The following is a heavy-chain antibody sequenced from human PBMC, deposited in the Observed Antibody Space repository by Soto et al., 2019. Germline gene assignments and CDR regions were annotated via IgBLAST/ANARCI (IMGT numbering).Heavy chain of an antibody. Sequence: SSETLSLTCAVSCGSIISADSYCFWIRKHPGKGLELIGYIAYSGETYYNPSLRSRATISAEASENKFSLKLRSVTAADTAVYFCARDVERSAIAPWGKGNSVT. V-gene: IGHV4-31*11. D-gene: IGHD6-13*01. CDR2: IAYSGET. CDR1: CGSIISADSY. CDR3: ARDVERSAIAP. J-gene: IGHJ5*02.